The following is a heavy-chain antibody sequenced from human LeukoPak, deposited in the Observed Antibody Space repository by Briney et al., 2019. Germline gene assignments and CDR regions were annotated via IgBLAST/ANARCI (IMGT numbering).Heavy chain of an antibody. J-gene: IGHJ4*02. CDR3: TANFNY. V-gene: IGHV3-74*01. CDR2: INSDGSST. Sequence: PGGSLRLSCAASGFTFSSYWMHWVRQAPGKGLVWVSRINSDGSSTSYADSGKGRFTISRDNAKNMVYLHMDNLRVEDTAVYYCTANFNYWGQGTLVTV. CDR1: GFTFSSYW.